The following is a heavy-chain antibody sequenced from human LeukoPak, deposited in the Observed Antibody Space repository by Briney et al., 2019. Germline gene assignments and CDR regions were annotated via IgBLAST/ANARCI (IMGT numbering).Heavy chain of an antibody. Sequence: SVKVSCKASGGTFSTYGISWVRQAPGQGLEWMGGIIPIFGTTNYAQKFQGRVTITADEYMSTAYMELSSLRSEDTAIYYCVKGGRGGERAAFDIWGQGTMVTVSS. CDR3: VKGGRGGERAAFDI. J-gene: IGHJ3*02. V-gene: IGHV1-69*13. D-gene: IGHD3-16*01. CDR1: GGTFSTYG. CDR2: IIPIFGTT.